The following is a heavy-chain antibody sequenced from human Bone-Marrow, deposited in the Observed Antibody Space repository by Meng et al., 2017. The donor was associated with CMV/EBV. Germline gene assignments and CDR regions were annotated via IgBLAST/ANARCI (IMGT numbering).Heavy chain of an antibody. CDR3: ARGRGYSGYDVG. V-gene: IGHV4-59*01. Sequence: GSLRLSCTVSGGSISSYYWSWIRQPPGKRLEWIGYIYYSGSTNYNPSLKSRVTISVDTSKNQFSLKLSSVTAADTAVYYCARGRGYSGYDVGWGQGTLVTVSS. D-gene: IGHD5-12*01. CDR2: IYYSGST. CDR1: GGSISSYY. J-gene: IGHJ4*02.